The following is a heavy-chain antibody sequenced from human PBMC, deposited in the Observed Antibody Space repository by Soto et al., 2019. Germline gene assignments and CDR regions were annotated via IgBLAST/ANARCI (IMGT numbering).Heavy chain of an antibody. D-gene: IGHD2-21*01. CDR3: ARVRVVMDPSVEYYDYYYGMDV. CDR1: GYTFTSYG. Sequence: QVQLVQSGAEVKKPGASVKVSCKASGYTFTSYGISWVRQAPGQGLEWMGWISAYNGNTNYAQKLQGRVTMTTDTSTSTAYMELRSLRSDDTAVYYCARVRVVMDPSVEYYDYYYGMDVWGQGTTVTVSS. J-gene: IGHJ6*02. CDR2: ISAYNGNT. V-gene: IGHV1-18*01.